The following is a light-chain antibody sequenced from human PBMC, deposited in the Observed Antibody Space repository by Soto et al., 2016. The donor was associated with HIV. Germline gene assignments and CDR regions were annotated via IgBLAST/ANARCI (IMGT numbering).Light chain of an antibody. V-gene: IGLV3-19*01. CDR3: NSRDSSGNQWV. Sequence: SSELTQDPAVSVALGQTVRITCQGDSLRSYYASWYQQKPGQAPILVMYGKNNRPSGIPDRFSGSSSGNTGSLTITGTRAEDEADYYCNSRDSSGNQWVFGGGTKLTVL. CDR2: GKN. CDR1: SLRSYY. J-gene: IGLJ3*02.